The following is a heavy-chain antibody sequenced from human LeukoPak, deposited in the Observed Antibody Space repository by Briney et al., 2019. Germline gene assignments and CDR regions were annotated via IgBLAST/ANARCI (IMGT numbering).Heavy chain of an antibody. CDR1: GGSFSGYY. CDR3: ARGSGYSYGRYCSGGSCPRSYGMDV. CDR2: INRSGGT. J-gene: IGHJ6*02. D-gene: IGHD2-15*01. Sequence: SETLSLTCAVYGGSFSGYYWSWIRQPPGKGLEWIGEINRSGGTNYNPSLESRVTISVDTSKNQFSLKLSSVTAADTAVYYCARGSGYSYGRYCSGGSCPRSYGMDVWGQGTTVTVSS. V-gene: IGHV4-34*01.